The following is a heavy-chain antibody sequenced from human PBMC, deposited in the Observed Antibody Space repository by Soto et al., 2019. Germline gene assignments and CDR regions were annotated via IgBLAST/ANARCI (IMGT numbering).Heavy chain of an antibody. CDR3: ASYGSSYGGDF. Sequence: DVQLVESGGGLVKPGGSLRLSCAASGFSFSTYSMNWGRQAPGKGLEWVSSISTTSTYIYYADSVKGRFTISRDNAKNSLYLQMSSLRAEDTAVYYCASYGSSYGGDFWGQGTLVTVSS. CDR1: GFSFSTYS. V-gene: IGHV3-21*01. D-gene: IGHD5-18*01. J-gene: IGHJ4*02. CDR2: ISTTSTYI.